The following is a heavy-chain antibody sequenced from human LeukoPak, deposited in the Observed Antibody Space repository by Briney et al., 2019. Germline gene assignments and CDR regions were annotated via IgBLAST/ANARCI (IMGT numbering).Heavy chain of an antibody. V-gene: IGHV1-18*01. Sequence: VASVKVSCKASGYTFTSYDINWVRQAPGQGLEWMGWISAYNGNTYYAQKLQGIGTMTTDTSTSTAYMELRSLRSDDTAVYYCARDMRALYIPSLVDFDYWGQGTLVTVSS. CDR3: ARDMRALYIPSLVDFDY. D-gene: IGHD2-21*01. J-gene: IGHJ4*02. CDR1: GYTFTSYD. CDR2: ISAYNGNT.